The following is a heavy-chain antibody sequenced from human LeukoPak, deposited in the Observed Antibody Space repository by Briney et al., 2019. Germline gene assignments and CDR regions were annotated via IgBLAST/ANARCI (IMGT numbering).Heavy chain of an antibody. CDR2: IHTSGST. D-gene: IGHD3-22*01. CDR1: GGSFSGYY. CDR3: ARDRYYYDSSGYYVLDY. J-gene: IGHJ4*02. Sequence: PSETLSLTCAVYGGSFSGYYWSWIRQPAGKGLEWIGRIHTSGSTNYNPSLKSRVTMSVDTSKNQFSLKLSSVTAADTAVYYCARDRYYYDSSGYYVLDYWGQGTLVTVSS. V-gene: IGHV4-4*07.